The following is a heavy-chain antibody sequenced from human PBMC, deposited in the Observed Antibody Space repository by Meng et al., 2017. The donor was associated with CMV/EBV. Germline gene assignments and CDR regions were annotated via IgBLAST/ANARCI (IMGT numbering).Heavy chain of an antibody. CDR2: IIPIFGTA. CDR1: GRTFSSYA. CDR3: ARSGPQYSYSNRPGYYYYYGMDV. V-gene: IGHV1-69*05. D-gene: IGHD4-11*01. J-gene: IGHJ6*02. Sequence: SVKVSCKASGRTFSSYAISWARQAPGQGLEWMGGIIPIFGTANYAQKFQGRVTITTDESTSTAYMELSSLRSEDTAVYYCARSGPQYSYSNRPGYYYYYGMDVWGQGTTVTVSS.